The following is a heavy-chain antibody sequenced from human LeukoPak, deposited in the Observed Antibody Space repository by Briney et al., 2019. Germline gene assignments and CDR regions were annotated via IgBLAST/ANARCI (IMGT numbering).Heavy chain of an antibody. D-gene: IGHD1-26*01. CDR1: GFNFRDHW. V-gene: IGHV3-7*03. CDR3: AKGDPSGSYNYFDY. Sequence: GGSLRLSCAVSGFNFRDHWMDWVRQAPGKGLQWVGHIKNDGSETYYLDSLKGRFSISRDNTNNALYLQMNSLRAEDTAVYYCAKGDPSGSYNYFDYWGQGTLVTVSS. J-gene: IGHJ4*02. CDR2: IKNDGSET.